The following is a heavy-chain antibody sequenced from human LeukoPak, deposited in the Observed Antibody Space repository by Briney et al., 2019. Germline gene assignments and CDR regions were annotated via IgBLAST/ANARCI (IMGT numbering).Heavy chain of an antibody. D-gene: IGHD5-18*01. V-gene: IGHV3-7*01. Sequence: GGSLRLSCAASGFTFSSYWMSWVRQAPGKGLEWVANIKQDGSEKYYVDSVKGRFTISRDNAKNSLYLQMNSPRAEDTAVYYCARDGYSYEGIYFDYWGQGTLVTVSS. J-gene: IGHJ4*02. CDR1: GFTFSSYW. CDR3: ARDGYSYEGIYFDY. CDR2: IKQDGSEK.